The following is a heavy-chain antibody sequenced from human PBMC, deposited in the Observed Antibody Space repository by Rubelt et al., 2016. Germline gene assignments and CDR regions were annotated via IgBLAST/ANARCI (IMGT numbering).Heavy chain of an antibody. V-gene: IGHV2-5*02. CDR1: GLSLSTSGVG. CDR2: IYWDDDK. Sequence: QITLKESGPTLVKPTQTLTLTCTLSGLSLSTSGVGVGWIRQPPGKALEWLAVIYWDDDKRYSPSLKSRLTITKDTSKNQVVLRMTNMDPVDTATYYCAHRGSMSNYDILTGYYTFDYWGQGTLVTVSS. CDR3: AHRGSMSNYDILTGYYTFDY. D-gene: IGHD3-9*01. J-gene: IGHJ4*02.